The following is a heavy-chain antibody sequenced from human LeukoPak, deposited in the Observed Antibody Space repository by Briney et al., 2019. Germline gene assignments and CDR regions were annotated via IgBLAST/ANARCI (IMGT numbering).Heavy chain of an antibody. D-gene: IGHD1-26*01. V-gene: IGHV1-8*02. CDR2: MTPKSGDT. Sequence: ASVKVSCKASGYTFNNFDIDWIRQAPGQGGEGMGSMTPKSGDTDLAQKFQGRVTMTRDTSLNTAYLAVSSLTSDDTAVYYCARVPVNIWENWFDPWGQGTLVTVSS. CDR3: ARVPVNIWENWFDP. J-gene: IGHJ5*02. CDR1: GYTFNNFD.